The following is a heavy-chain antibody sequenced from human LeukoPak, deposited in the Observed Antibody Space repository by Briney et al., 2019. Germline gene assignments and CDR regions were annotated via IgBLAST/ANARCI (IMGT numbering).Heavy chain of an antibody. V-gene: IGHV3-53*01. CDR3: ARGVEPLAANTLAY. Sequence: RGSLRLSCAASGFTVITNDMTWVRQAPGKGLEWVSVLYSDGNTKYADSVQGRFTISRDNSKNTLYLEMNSLSPDDTAVYYCARGVEPLAANTLAYWGQGTLVTVTS. D-gene: IGHD1-14*01. CDR2: LYSDGNT. J-gene: IGHJ4*02. CDR1: GFTVITND.